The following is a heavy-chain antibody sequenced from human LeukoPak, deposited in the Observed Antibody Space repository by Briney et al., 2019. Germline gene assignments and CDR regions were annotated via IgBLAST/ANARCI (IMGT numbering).Heavy chain of an antibody. CDR3: ARDHSGDGYNWAPFDY. V-gene: IGHV4-39*07. J-gene: IGHJ4*02. CDR2: IYYSGST. CDR1: GGSISSSSYY. Sequence: TPSETLSLTCTVSGGSISSSSYYWGWIRQPPGKGLEWIGSIYYSGSTYYNPSLKSRVTISVDTSKNQFSLKLSSVTAADTAVYYCARDHSGDGYNWAPFDYWGQGTLVTVSS. D-gene: IGHD5-24*01.